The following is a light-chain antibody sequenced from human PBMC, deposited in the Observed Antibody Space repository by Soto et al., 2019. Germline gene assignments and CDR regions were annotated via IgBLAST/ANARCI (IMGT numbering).Light chain of an antibody. CDR1: HDISTF. V-gene: IGKV1-9*01. Sequence: DIQLTQSPSLLSASIGDRVTITCRASHDISTFLSWYQQKTGKAPKLLIYEASTLQSGVPSRLSGSGSGTEFTLTISGLLPEDFAAYHCQQLYTLPFTFGQGKRL. J-gene: IGKJ5*01. CDR2: EAS. CDR3: QQLYTLPFT.